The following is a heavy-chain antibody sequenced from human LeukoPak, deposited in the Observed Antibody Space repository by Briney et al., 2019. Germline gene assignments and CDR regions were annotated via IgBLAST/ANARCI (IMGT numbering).Heavy chain of an antibody. CDR3: AREDSYGRFFDY. D-gene: IGHD5-18*01. J-gene: IGHJ4*02. Sequence: PSETLSLTCAVSGGAISTGGYSWSWIRQPPGKGLEWIGYIYHSGSTYYKPSLKSRVTISVDRSKNQFSLKLSSVTAADTAVYYCAREDSYGRFFDYWGQGTLVTVSS. CDR2: IYHSGST. V-gene: IGHV4-30-2*01. CDR1: GGAISTGGYS.